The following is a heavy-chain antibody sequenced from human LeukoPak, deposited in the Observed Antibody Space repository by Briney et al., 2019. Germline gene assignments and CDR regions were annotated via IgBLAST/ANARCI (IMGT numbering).Heavy chain of an antibody. Sequence: PSETLSLTCTVSGGSINSDYWSWIRQPPGKGLEWIGYIYYSGSSSYNPSLKSRVTISVDTSKNQFSLKLSSVTAADTAVYYCARHTTHGDYNPNDYWGQGTLVTVSS. V-gene: IGHV4-59*08. CDR2: IYYSGSS. J-gene: IGHJ4*02. CDR3: ARHTTHGDYNPNDY. D-gene: IGHD3-16*01. CDR1: GGSINSDY.